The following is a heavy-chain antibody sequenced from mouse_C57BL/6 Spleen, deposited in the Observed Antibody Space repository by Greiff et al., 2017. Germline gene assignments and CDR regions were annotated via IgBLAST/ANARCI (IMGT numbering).Heavy chain of an antibody. Sequence: DVKLVESGAELVKPGASVKLSCTASGFNIKDYYMHWVKQRTEQGLEWIGRIDPEDGETKYAPKFQGKATITADTSSNTAYLQLSSLTSEDTAVYYCASSGHNTYAMDYWGQGTSVTVSS. CDR2: IDPEDGET. V-gene: IGHV14-2*01. CDR3: ASSGHNTYAMDY. CDR1: GFNIKDYY. J-gene: IGHJ4*01. D-gene: IGHD3-2*02.